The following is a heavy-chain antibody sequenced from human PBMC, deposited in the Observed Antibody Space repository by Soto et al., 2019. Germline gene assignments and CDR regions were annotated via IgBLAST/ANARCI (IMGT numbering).Heavy chain of an antibody. CDR3: ATFNFERTSDL. J-gene: IGHJ3*01. Sequence: QVQLVQSGAEVKKPGASVKVSCKVSGYSLTELAIHWVRQPPGKGLEWMGGFDPEDGETVYAQKFQGRITVTEDTSTDTAFMELSSLRSEDTALYYCATFNFERTSDLGGQGTVVTVSS. CDR1: GYSLTELA. V-gene: IGHV1-24*01. CDR2: FDPEDGET. D-gene: IGHD1-20*01.